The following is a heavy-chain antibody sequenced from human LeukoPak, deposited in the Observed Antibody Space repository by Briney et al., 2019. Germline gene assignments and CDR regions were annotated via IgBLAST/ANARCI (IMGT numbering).Heavy chain of an antibody. Sequence: ASVKVSCKGFDNAFNAYGVTWVRQAPGQGLECMGRINPNSGGTNYAQKFQGRVTMTRDTSISTAYMELSRLRSDDTAVYYCATSSEGGYSYGSDIDYWGQGTLVTVSS. V-gene: IGHV1-2*06. CDR2: INPNSGGT. CDR1: DNAFNAYG. D-gene: IGHD5-18*01. CDR3: ATSSEGGYSYGSDIDY. J-gene: IGHJ4*02.